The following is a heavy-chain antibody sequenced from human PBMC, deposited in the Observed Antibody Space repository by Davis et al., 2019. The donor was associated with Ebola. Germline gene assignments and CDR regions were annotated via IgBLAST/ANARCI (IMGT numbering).Heavy chain of an antibody. V-gene: IGHV1-69*06. CDR1: GGTFSSYA. Sequence: AASVKVSCKASGGTFSSYAISWVRQAPGQGLEWMGGIIPIFGTANYAQKFQGRVTITADKSTSTAYMELSSLRSEDTAVYYCARARPITMVQGVIEGGWFDPWGQGTLVTVSS. J-gene: IGHJ5*02. D-gene: IGHD3-10*01. CDR3: ARARPITMVQGVIEGGWFDP. CDR2: IIPIFGTA.